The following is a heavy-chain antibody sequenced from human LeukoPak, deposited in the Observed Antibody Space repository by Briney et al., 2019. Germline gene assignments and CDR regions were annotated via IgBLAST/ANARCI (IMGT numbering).Heavy chain of an antibody. J-gene: IGHJ2*01. CDR3: AREAYSYGSTDYYFDL. CDR1: GFTFSNYG. Sequence: GGSLRLSCAASGFTFSNYGLHWVRQAPGKGLEWVAVIWYDGRKIYYTDSVKGRFTISRDKSKNTLYLQMNNLRAEDTALYSCAREAYSYGSTDYYFDLWGRGTLVIVSS. V-gene: IGHV3-33*01. D-gene: IGHD5-18*01. CDR2: IWYDGRKI.